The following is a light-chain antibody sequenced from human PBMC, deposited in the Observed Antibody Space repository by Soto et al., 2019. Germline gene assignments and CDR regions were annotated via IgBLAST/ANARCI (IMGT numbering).Light chain of an antibody. CDR2: AAS. V-gene: IGKV1-9*01. CDR3: QQLNSYPPT. Sequence: IQLTQSPSSLSASVGDRVTITCRASQGISSYLAWYQQKPGNAPKLLIYAASTLQSGVPSRFSGSGSGTDFTLTISSLQPEDFATYYCQQLNSYPPTFGGGTKVDIK. J-gene: IGKJ4*01. CDR1: QGISSY.